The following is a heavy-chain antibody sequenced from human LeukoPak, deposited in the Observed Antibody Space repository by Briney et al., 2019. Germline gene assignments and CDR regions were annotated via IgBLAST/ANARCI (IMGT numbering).Heavy chain of an antibody. Sequence: SETLSLTCTVSGGSISSSSYYWGWIRQPPGKGLEWIGSIYYSGSTYYNPSLKSRVTISVDTSKNQFSLRLNSVTTAGTAVYYCAGYNSDTGDLDYWGQGTLVTVSS. D-gene: IGHD7-27*01. V-gene: IGHV4-39*07. CDR1: GGSISSSSYY. J-gene: IGHJ4*02. CDR3: AGYNSDTGDLDY. CDR2: IYYSGST.